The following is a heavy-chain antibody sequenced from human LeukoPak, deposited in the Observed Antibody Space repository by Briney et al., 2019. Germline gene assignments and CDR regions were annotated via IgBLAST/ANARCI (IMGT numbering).Heavy chain of an antibody. CDR3: AKDTMVRGATYY. J-gene: IGHJ4*02. CDR2: ISSSGSTI. V-gene: IGHV3-11*01. D-gene: IGHD3-10*01. CDR1: GFTFSDYY. Sequence: PGGSLRLSCAASGFTFSDYYMSWIRQAPGKGLEWVSYISSSGSTIYYADSVKGRFTISRDNSKNTLYLQINSLRAEDTAVYYCAKDTMVRGATYYWGQGTLVTVSS.